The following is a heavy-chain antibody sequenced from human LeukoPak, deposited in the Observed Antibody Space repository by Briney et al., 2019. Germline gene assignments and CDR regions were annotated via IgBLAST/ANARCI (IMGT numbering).Heavy chain of an antibody. D-gene: IGHD6-13*01. Sequence: GKSLRLSCAASGFTFSSYAMNWVRQAPGKGLEWVSIISSSDNSTYYADSVKGRFTISRDNSKNTLYLQMNSLRAEDTAVYYCAKDLSGYSSSWYDAFDIWGQGTMVTVSS. J-gene: IGHJ3*02. CDR3: AKDLSGYSSSWYDAFDI. V-gene: IGHV3-23*01. CDR2: ISSSDNST. CDR1: GFTFSSYA.